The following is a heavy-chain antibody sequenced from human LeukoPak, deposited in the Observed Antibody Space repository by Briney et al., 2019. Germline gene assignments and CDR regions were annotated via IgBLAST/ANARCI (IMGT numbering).Heavy chain of an antibody. V-gene: IGHV3-23*01. J-gene: IGHJ3*02. CDR1: GFTFSNFA. Sequence: GGSLRLSCTASGFTFSNFAMNWVRQTPGKGLEWVSVISGSGSTYYADSVRGRFTVSRDNSKSTLYLQMNSLRAEDTAVYYCAKDGYSYVRGAFDIWGQGTMVTVSS. CDR2: ISGSGST. CDR3: AKDGYSYVRGAFDI. D-gene: IGHD5-18*01.